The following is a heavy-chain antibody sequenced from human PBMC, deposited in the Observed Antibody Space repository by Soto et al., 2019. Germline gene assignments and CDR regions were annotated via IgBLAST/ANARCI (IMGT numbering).Heavy chain of an antibody. D-gene: IGHD3-22*01. J-gene: IGHJ3*02. CDR1: GFTFSNAW. CDR3: TTDPYYDSSGYYPVLGAFDI. CDR2: IKSKTDGGTT. V-gene: IGHV3-15*07. Sequence: GGSLRLSCAASGFTFSNAWMNWVRQAPGKGLEWVGRIKSKTDGGTTDYAAPVKGRFTISRDDSKNTLYLQMNSLKTEDTAVYYCTTDPYYDSSGYYPVLGAFDIWGQGTMVTVSS.